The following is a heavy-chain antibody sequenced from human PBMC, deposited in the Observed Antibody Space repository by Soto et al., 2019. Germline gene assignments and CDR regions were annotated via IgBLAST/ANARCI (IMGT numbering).Heavy chain of an antibody. V-gene: IGHV1-2*02. CDR1: GYTFTGYY. CDR2: ISPNSGDT. J-gene: IGHJ6*03. D-gene: IGHD5-12*01. CDR3: ARVATINPYYYMDV. Sequence: ASVKVSCKASGYTFTGYYMHWVRQAPGQGLEWMGWISPNSGDTNYAQKLQGRVTMTRDTSTSTAYMELRRLRSDDTAVYYCARVATINPYYYMDVWGKGTTVTVSS.